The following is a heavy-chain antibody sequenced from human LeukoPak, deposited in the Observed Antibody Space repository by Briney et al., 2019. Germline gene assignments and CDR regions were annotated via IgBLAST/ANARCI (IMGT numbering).Heavy chain of an antibody. CDR3: AKMRGSYYFDY. D-gene: IGHD1-26*01. Sequence: PGGSLRLSCAASGFTFSSYAMTWVRQAPGKGLEWVSGISGGVSSTYYADSVKGRFTISRDNSKNTLYLQMNSLRAEDTAVYYCAKMRGSYYFDYWGQGTLVTVSS. J-gene: IGHJ4*02. CDR1: GFTFSSYA. CDR2: ISGGVSST. V-gene: IGHV3-23*01.